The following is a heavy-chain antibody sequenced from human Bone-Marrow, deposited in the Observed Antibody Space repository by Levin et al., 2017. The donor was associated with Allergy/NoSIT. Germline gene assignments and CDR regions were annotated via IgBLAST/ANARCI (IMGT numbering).Heavy chain of an antibody. CDR2: IWYDGSNK. CDR3: ARDLGSIAVAGTPSEPFDY. CDR1: GFTFSSYG. Sequence: PGGSLRLSCAASGFTFSSYGMHWVRQAPGKGLEWVAVIWYDGSNKYYADSVKGRFTISRDNSKNTLYLQMNSLRAEDTAVYYCARDLGSIAVAGTPSEPFDYWGQGTLVTVSS. V-gene: IGHV3-33*01. D-gene: IGHD6-19*01. J-gene: IGHJ4*02.